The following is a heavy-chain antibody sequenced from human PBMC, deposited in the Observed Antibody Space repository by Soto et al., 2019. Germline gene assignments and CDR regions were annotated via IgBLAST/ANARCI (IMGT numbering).Heavy chain of an antibody. J-gene: IGHJ5*02. CDR1: GGTLGSYV. CDR2: ITPVFGTT. V-gene: IGHV1-69*18. CDR3: GRGLPPDL. Sequence: QVQLVQSGPEVKKPRSSVKISCKASGGTLGSYVFSWVRQAPGHGLEWMGRITPVFGTTSYAQNFQDRLTVSANEFRTTIHADLRGLTSGDTADYYCGRGLPPDLWGQGTLVTVSS.